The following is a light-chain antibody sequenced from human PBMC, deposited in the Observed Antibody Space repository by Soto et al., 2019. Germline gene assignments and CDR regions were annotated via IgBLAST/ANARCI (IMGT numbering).Light chain of an antibody. V-gene: IGKV1-5*03. Sequence: DIQMTQSPSTLSASVGDRVTITCRASQSISSWVAWYQQKPGKGPKLLIYKASHLESGVPSRFSGSGSGTEFTLTISSLQPGDFATYYCQQYNDYWTFGQGTKVDI. CDR3: QQYNDYWT. CDR2: KAS. CDR1: QSISSW. J-gene: IGKJ1*01.